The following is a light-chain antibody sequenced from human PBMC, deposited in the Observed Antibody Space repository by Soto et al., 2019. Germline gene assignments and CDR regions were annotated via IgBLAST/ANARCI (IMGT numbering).Light chain of an antibody. CDR1: QSVSSN. Sequence: EIAMTQPPAPLSVSPGERATLSCRASQSVSSNLAWYQQKPGQAPRLLIYGASTRATGIPARFSGSGSGTDFTLTIDRLEPEDFAMYYCQQYSDSPPTFGQGTKVDIK. CDR3: QQYSDSPPT. CDR2: GAS. J-gene: IGKJ1*01. V-gene: IGKV3-15*01.